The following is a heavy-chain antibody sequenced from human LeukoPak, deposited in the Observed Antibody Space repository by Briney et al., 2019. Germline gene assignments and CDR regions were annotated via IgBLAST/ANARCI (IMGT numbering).Heavy chain of an antibody. Sequence: GESLKISCKGSGYSFTSYWIGWVRQMPGQGLEWMGMIYPGDSDTRYSPSFQGQVTISADKSISTAYLHWSSLQASDTAMYYCARGGRYIYGSSEFWGQGTLVTVSS. J-gene: IGHJ4*02. CDR1: GYSFTSYW. V-gene: IGHV5-51*01. CDR3: ARGGRYIYGSSEF. D-gene: IGHD5-18*01. CDR2: IYPGDSDT.